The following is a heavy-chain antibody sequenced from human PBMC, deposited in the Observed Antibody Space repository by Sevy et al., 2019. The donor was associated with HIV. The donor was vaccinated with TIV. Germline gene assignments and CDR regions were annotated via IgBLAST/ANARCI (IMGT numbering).Heavy chain of an antibody. V-gene: IGHV7-4-1*02. CDR1: GYTFSSYA. J-gene: IGHJ4*02. CDR3: ARDLYYDSSAYSDY. CDR2: INTNTGNP. D-gene: IGHD3-22*01. Sequence: ASVKVSCKASGYTFSSYAMNWVRQAPGQGLEWMGWINTNTGNPTYAQGFTGRFVFSLDTSVSTAYLQISSLKAEDTAVYCCARDLYYDSSAYSDYWGQGTLVTVSS.